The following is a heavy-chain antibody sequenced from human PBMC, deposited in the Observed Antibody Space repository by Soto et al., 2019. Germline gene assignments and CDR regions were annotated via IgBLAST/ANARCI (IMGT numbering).Heavy chain of an antibody. D-gene: IGHD6-19*01. CDR1: GYTFTSYY. Sequence: VKVSCKASGYTFTSYYMHWVRQAPGQGLEWMGIINPSGGSTSYAQKFQGRVTMTRDTSTSTVYMELSSLRSEDTAVYYCARVGSAGYSSGWYYFDYWGQGTLVTAPQ. CDR3: ARVGSAGYSSGWYYFDY. V-gene: IGHV1-46*01. J-gene: IGHJ4*02. CDR2: INPSGGST.